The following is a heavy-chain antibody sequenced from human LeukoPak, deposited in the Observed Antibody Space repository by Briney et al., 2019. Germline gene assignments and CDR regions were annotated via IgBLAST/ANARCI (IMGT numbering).Heavy chain of an antibody. J-gene: IGHJ4*02. Sequence: SGPTLVKPTQTLTLTCTFSGFSLSTRGVGVGWNRHPPGKALEWLALFYWNDDKRYSPSLKSRLTITKATSKNQVVLTMTNMDPVDTATYYCAHTTELLPYYWGQGTLVTVSS. V-gene: IGHV2-5*01. D-gene: IGHD3-10*01. CDR1: GFSLSTRGVG. CDR3: AHTTELLPYY. CDR2: FYWNDDK.